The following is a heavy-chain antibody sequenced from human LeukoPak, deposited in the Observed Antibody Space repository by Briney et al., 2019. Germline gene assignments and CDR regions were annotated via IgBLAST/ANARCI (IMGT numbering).Heavy chain of an antibody. J-gene: IGHJ3*02. CDR1: GYTFTSYD. Sequence: ASVKVSCKASGYTFTSYDINWVRQATGQGLEWMGWMNPNSGNTGYAQKFQGRVTMTRNTSISTAYMELSSRRSEDTAVYYCARGSGVSKNDAFDIWGQGTMVTVSS. CDR2: MNPNSGNT. D-gene: IGHD5/OR15-5a*01. CDR3: ARGSGVSKNDAFDI. V-gene: IGHV1-8*01.